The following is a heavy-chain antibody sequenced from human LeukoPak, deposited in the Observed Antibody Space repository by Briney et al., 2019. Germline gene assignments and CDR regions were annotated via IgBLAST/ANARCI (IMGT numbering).Heavy chain of an antibody. CDR2: IKQDGSEK. CDR1: GFTFSSYW. D-gene: IGHD2-15*01. V-gene: IGHV3-7*01. Sequence: PGGSLRLSCAASGFTFSSYWMSWVRQAPGKGLEWVANIKQDGSEKYYVDSVKGRFTISRDNAKNSLYLQMNSLRAEDTAVYYCAREVDCSGGSCYFYYYYMDVWGKGTTVTVSS. J-gene: IGHJ6*03. CDR3: AREVDCSGGSCYFYYYYMDV.